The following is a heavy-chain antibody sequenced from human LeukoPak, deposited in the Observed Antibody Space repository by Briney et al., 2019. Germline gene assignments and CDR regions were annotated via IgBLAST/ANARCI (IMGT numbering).Heavy chain of an antibody. CDR2: IYPRDSDT. CDR1: GYSFAIYW. CDR3: ARSHSSTLTWFDP. V-gene: IGHV5-51*01. Sequence: GESLKISCKGSGYSFAIYWIAWVRQMPGKGLEWMGIIYPRDSDTKYNPSFQCQVSISTDKSISTAYLQWSSLQASDTAIYFCARSHSSTLTWFDPWGQGTLVTVSS. J-gene: IGHJ5*02.